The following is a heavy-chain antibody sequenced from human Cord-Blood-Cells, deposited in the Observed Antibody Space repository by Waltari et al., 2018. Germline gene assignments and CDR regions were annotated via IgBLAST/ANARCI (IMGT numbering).Heavy chain of an antibody. CDR2: INHRGRT. J-gene: IGHJ1*01. Sequence: QVQLQQWGAGLLKPSETLSLPCAVYGWSFRGDYGSWIRQPPGKGLEWIGEINHRGRTNYNPSLKSRVTISVDTSKNQFSLKLSSVTAADPAVYYCARGAVGGSGSYIAPIWGQGTLVTVSS. CDR1: GWSFRGDY. D-gene: IGHD3-10*01. CDR3: ARGAVGGSGSYIAPI. V-gene: IGHV4-34*01.